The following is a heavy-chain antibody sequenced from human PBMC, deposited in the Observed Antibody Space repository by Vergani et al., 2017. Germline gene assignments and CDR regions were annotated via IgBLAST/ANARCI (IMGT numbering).Heavy chain of an antibody. Sequence: QVQLVQSGSEVRKPGASVKVSCQVSGYSLPELTIHWVRQDPGKGLEWMGGFDPEHGEVTFAHHIQGRVTMTEDRSTDTAYMELSSLRPEDTALYYCAIVTDYYDISVYYLDYWGQGTLVTVSS. V-gene: IGHV1-24*01. CDR1: GYSLPELT. CDR2: FDPEHGEV. CDR3: AIVTDYYDISVYYLDY. D-gene: IGHD3-22*01. J-gene: IGHJ4*02.